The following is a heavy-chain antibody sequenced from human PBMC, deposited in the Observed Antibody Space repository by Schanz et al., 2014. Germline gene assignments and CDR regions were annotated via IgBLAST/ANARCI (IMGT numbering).Heavy chain of an antibody. CDR1: GFSVGNKY. J-gene: IGHJ2*01. V-gene: IGHV3-53*01. CDR3: AKDAPYPFDL. Sequence: EVQLVESGGGLVQPGGSLRLSCAASGFSVGNKYMNWVRQAPGKGLEWVSTIGTSGGTNYAESVKGRFTISRDNSKNTLYLQMNSLRAEDTAVYYCAKDAPYPFDLWGRGPLITVSS. CDR2: IGTSGGT.